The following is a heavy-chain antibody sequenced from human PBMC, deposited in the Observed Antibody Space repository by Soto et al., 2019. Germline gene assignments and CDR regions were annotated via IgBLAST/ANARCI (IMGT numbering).Heavy chain of an antibody. J-gene: IGHJ5*02. D-gene: IGHD3-9*01. Sequence: SETLSLTCTVSGGSVSSGSYYWSWIRQPPGKGLEWIGYIYYSGSTNYNPSLKSRVTISVDTSKNQFSLKLSSVTAADTAVYYCARHVGNYDILMFDPWGQGTLVTVSS. CDR2: IYYSGST. V-gene: IGHV4-61*01. CDR3: ARHVGNYDILMFDP. CDR1: GGSVSSGSYY.